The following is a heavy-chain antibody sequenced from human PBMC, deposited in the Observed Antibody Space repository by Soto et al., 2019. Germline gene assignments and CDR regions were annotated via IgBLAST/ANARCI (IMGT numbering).Heavy chain of an antibody. V-gene: IGHV5-51*01. J-gene: IGHJ6*02. CDR3: ARHGITMVRGVIGGMDV. D-gene: IGHD3-10*01. Sequence: GESLKISCKGSGYSFTSYWIGWVRQMPGKGLEWMGIIYPGDSDTRYSPSFQGQVTISADKSISTAYLQWSSLKASDTAMYYCARHGITMVRGVIGGMDVWGQGTTVTVSS. CDR1: GYSFTSYW. CDR2: IYPGDSDT.